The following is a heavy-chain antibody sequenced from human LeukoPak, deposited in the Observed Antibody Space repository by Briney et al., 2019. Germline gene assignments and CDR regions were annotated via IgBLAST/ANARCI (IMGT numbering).Heavy chain of an antibody. Sequence: GASVNVSCKASRYTFTSYDINWVRQATGQGLEWMGWMNPNSGNTGYAQKFQGRVTMTRNTSISTAYMELSSLRSEDTAVYYCARPNSVLRFLEWPKGGYYYYYMDVWGKGTTVTVSS. CDR2: MNPNSGNT. J-gene: IGHJ6*03. CDR3: ARPNSVLRFLEWPKGGYYYYYMDV. D-gene: IGHD3-3*01. V-gene: IGHV1-8*02. CDR1: RYTFTSYD.